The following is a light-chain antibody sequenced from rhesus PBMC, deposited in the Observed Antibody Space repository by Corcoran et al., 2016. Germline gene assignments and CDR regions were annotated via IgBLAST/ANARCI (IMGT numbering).Light chain of an antibody. J-gene: IGLJ1*01. V-gene: IGLV2-13*02. CDR3: TSYAFSRSFI. Sequence: QAALTQSPSVSGSPGQSVTISCTGTSNDIGGYDRVSWYQQHPGKAPKLIIYQVTERPSGVSDRFSGSKSDNTASLTISGLQSEDEADYYCTSYAFSRSFIFGTGTRLTVL. CDR2: QVT. CDR1: SNDIGGYDR.